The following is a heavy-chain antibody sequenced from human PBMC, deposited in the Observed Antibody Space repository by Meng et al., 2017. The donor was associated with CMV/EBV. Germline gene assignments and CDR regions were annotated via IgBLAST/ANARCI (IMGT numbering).Heavy chain of an antibody. D-gene: IGHD6-19*01. CDR3: ARQRSSGWLYYYYGMDV. V-gene: IGHV4-34*01. Sequence: SETLSLTCAVYGGSFSGYYWSWIRQPPGKGLEWTWEINHSGSTNYNPSLKSRVTISVDTSKNQFSLKLSSVTAADTAVYYCARQRSSGWLYYYYGMDVWGQGTTVTVSS. J-gene: IGHJ6*02. CDR1: GGSFSGYY. CDR2: INHSGST.